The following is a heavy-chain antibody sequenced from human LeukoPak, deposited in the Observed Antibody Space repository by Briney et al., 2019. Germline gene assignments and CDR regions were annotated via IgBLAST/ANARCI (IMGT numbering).Heavy chain of an antibody. D-gene: IGHD3-22*01. CDR2: INPSGGRT. J-gene: IGHJ6*03. CDR1: GYTFTGYY. V-gene: IGHV1-46*01. CDR3: ARSSLPYYYDSSGYTYYYYYMDV. Sequence: GASVKVSCKASGYTFTGYYMHWVRQAPGQGLEWMGIINPSGGRTSYAQKFQGRVTMTRDMSTSTVYMELSSLRSEDTAVYYCARSSLPYYYDSSGYTYYYYYMDVWGKGTTVTISS.